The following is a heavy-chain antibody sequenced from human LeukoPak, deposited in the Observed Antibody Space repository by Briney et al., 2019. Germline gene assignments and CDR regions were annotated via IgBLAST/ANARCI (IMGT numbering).Heavy chain of an antibody. Sequence: ASVKVSCKASGYTFSSYGISWVRQAPGQGLEWMGWSSAYNGNTNYAQKLQGRVTMTTDTSTSTAYMELRSLRSDDTAVYYCARLRITIFGVVSPFDYWGQGTLVTVSS. CDR2: SSAYNGNT. CDR1: GYTFSSYG. V-gene: IGHV1-18*01. J-gene: IGHJ4*02. CDR3: ARLRITIFGVVSPFDY. D-gene: IGHD3-3*01.